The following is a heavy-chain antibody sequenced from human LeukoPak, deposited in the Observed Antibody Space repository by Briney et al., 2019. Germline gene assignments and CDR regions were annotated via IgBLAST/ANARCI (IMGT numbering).Heavy chain of an antibody. J-gene: IGHJ4*02. CDR1: GYTLTELS. CDR3: ATVSHRKYYDSSGYYYPDY. V-gene: IGHV1-24*01. CDR2: FDPEDGET. D-gene: IGHD3-22*01. Sequence: ASVKVSCKVSGYTLTELSMHWVRQAPGKGLEWMGGFDPEDGETIYAQKFQGRVTMTEDTSTDTAYMELSSLRSEDTAVYYCATVSHRKYYDSSGYYYPDYWGQGTLVTVSS.